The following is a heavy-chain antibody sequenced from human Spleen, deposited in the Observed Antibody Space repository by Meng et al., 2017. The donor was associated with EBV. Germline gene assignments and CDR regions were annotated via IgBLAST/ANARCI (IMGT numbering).Heavy chain of an antibody. CDR1: GYTFTTYS. CDR2: INTNTGNP. J-gene: IGHJ2*01. V-gene: IGHV7-4-1*02. CDR3: ARELGWYFLF. Sequence: QGQLVKYGSDLRKPWASVTVSCKVSGYTFTTYSMIWVRQAPGQGLEWMGWINTNTGNPTYAQGFTGRFVFSLDTSVSTAYLQISSLEAEDTAVYYCARELGWYFLFWGRGTLVTVSS. D-gene: IGHD6-6*01.